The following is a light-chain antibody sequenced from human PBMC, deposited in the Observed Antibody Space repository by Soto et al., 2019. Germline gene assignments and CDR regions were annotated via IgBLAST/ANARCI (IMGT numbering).Light chain of an antibody. CDR2: AAS. CDR3: QQSSSTPLT. V-gene: IGKV1-39*01. Sequence: DIQMTQSPSSLSASVGDRVTITCRASQNIGTYLSWYQQKPGRAPKLLMFAASSLQSGVPSRFSGGGSGTNVTLTIDNLQVEDLATFYCQQSSSTPLTFGQGTKVELK. J-gene: IGKJ1*01. CDR1: QNIGTY.